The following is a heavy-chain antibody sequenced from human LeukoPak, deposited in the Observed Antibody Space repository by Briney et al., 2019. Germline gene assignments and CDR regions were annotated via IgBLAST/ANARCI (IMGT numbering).Heavy chain of an antibody. CDR1: GGSFSGYY. J-gene: IGHJ3*02. D-gene: IGHD3-10*01. CDR3: ARRSPHYYGSGSYYAFDI. V-gene: IGHV4-34*01. Sequence: SETLSLTCAVYGGSFSGYYWSWIRQPPGKGLEWIGEINHSGSTNYNPSLKSRVTRSVDTSKNQFSLKLSSVTAADAAVYYCARRSPHYYGSGSYYAFDIWGQGTMVTVSS. CDR2: INHSGST.